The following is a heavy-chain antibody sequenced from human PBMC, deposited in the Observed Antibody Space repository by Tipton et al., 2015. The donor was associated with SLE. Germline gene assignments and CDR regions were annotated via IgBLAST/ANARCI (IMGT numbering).Heavy chain of an antibody. D-gene: IGHD3-22*01. J-gene: IGHJ4*02. CDR2: IYQSGNT. Sequence: TLSLTCTVSGGSISSYYWSWIRQPPGKGLEWIGSIYQSGNTYYNPSLKSRISLSIDRFKNQVFLRLNSVTAADTAVYYCARHDYDDNGYYMHYFDYWGQGTLVTVSS. CDR1: GGSISSYY. V-gene: IGHV4-59*08. CDR3: ARHDYDDNGYYMHYFDY.